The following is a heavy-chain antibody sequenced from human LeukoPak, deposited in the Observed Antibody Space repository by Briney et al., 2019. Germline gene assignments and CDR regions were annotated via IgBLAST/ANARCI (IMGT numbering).Heavy chain of an antibody. D-gene: IGHD6-19*01. CDR3: ATQPVAGYFDY. CDR2: INHSGST. Sequence: SETLSLTCAVSGGSFSGYYWSWIRQPPGKGLEWIGEINHSGSTNYNPSLKSRVTISVHTSKNRFSLKLSSVTAADTAVYYCATQPVAGYFDYWGQGTLVTVSS. J-gene: IGHJ4*02. V-gene: IGHV4-34*01. CDR1: GGSFSGYY.